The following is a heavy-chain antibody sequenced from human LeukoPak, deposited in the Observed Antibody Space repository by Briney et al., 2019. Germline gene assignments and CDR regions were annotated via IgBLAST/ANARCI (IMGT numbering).Heavy chain of an antibody. CDR3: ARKEMAPN. J-gene: IGHJ4*02. V-gene: IGHV3-30*03. CDR2: ISYDGSNK. D-gene: IGHD5-24*01. CDR1: GFTFSTYD. Sequence: SGGSLRLSCAASGFTFSTYDMHWVRQAPGKGLEWVAVISYDGSNKYYADSVKGRFTISRDNSKNTLYLQMNSLRAEDTAVYYCARKEMAPNWGQGNLVTVSS.